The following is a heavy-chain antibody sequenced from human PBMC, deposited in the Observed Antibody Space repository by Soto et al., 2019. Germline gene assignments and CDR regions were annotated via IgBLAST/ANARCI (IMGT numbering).Heavy chain of an antibody. J-gene: IGHJ4*02. CDR3: ATNRGSGYFDY. CDR2: ISGDNGNT. Sequence: QVHLVQSGAEVKKPGASVKVSCKASGYTFTSYGVSWVRQAPGQGLEWMGWISGDNGNTNYAQKLQGRVTMTTDTSTTTANMELRSLRSDDTAVYYCATNRGSGYFDYWGQGTLFTVSS. D-gene: IGHD3-10*01. CDR1: GYTFTSYG. V-gene: IGHV1-18*01.